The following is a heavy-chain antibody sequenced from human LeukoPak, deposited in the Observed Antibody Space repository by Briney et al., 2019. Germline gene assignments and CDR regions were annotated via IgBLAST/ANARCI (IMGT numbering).Heavy chain of an antibody. CDR2: ISGSGGST. J-gene: IGHJ4*02. Sequence: GGSLRLSCAASGFTLSSYAMSWVRQAPEKGLERVSAISGSGGSTYYADSVKGRFTISRDNSKNTLYLQMNSLRAEDTAVYYCPKGTVIPYYFDYWGQGTLVTVSS. D-gene: IGHD4-17*01. V-gene: IGHV3-23*01. CDR3: PKGTVIPYYFDY. CDR1: GFTLSSYA.